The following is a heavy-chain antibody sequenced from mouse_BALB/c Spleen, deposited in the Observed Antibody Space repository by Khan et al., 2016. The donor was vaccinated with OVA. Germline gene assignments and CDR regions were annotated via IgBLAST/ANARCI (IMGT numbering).Heavy chain of an antibody. V-gene: IGHV3-2*02. CDR1: GYSITSDYA. CDR3: ARSIMAN. CDR2: ISYSGST. Sequence: EVKLLESGPGLVKPSQSLYLTCTVTGYSITSDYAWNWIRQFPGNKLEWMGYISYSGSTSYNPSLKSRISITRDTSKNQFFLQLNSVTTEDTATYYCARSIMANWGQGTTLTVSS. J-gene: IGHJ2*01.